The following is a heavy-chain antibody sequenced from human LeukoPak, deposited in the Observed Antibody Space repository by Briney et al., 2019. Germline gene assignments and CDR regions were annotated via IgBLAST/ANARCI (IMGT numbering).Heavy chain of an antibody. D-gene: IGHD6-13*01. CDR1: GYTFTSYG. J-gene: IGHJ4*02. CDR3: ASGQGSSWYYYFDY. Sequence: ASVKVSCKASGYTFTSYGISWVRQAPGQGLEWRGWISAYNGNTNYAQKLQGRVTMTTDTSTSTAYMELRTPRSDDTAVYYCASGQGSSWYYYFDYRGQGTLVTVSS. V-gene: IGHV1-18*01. CDR2: ISAYNGNT.